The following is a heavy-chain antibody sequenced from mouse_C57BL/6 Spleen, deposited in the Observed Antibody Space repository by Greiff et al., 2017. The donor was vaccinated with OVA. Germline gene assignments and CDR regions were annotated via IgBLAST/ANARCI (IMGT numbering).Heavy chain of an antibody. CDR3: ARRVTGVYWYFDV. Sequence: QVQLQQSGAELVKPGASVKISCKASGYAFSSYWMNWVKQRPGKGLEWIGQIYPGDGDTNYNGKFKGKATLTADKSSSTAYMQLSSLTSEDSAVYFCARRVTGVYWYFDVWGTGTTVTVSS. CDR1: GYAFSSYW. V-gene: IGHV1-80*01. D-gene: IGHD4-1*01. J-gene: IGHJ1*03. CDR2: IYPGDGDT.